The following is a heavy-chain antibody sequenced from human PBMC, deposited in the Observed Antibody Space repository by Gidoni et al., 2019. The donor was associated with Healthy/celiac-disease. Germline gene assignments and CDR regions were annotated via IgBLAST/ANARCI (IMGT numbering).Heavy chain of an antibody. J-gene: IGHJ6*02. CDR3: ARIRRYCSSTSCYYYYYGMDV. V-gene: IGHV4-34*01. CDR2: INHSGST. Sequence: QVQLQQWGAGLLKPSETLSLTCAVYGWSFSGYYWSWIRQPPGKGLEWIGEINHSGSTNYNPSLKSRVTISVDTSKNQFSLKLSSVTAADTAVYYCARIRRYCSSTSCYYYYYGMDVWGQGTTVTVSS. CDR1: GWSFSGYY. D-gene: IGHD2-2*01.